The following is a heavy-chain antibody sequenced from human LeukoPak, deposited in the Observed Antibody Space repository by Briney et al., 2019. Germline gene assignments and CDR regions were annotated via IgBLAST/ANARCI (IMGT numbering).Heavy chain of an antibody. Sequence: VGSLRLSCEASGFTFSNNYMTWVRQAPGKGLEWVSLIYSSGSTYYADSVKGRFTIPRDNSKTTLYLQVNSLRAEDTAVDYCAREGYSYGYYFDYWGQGTLVTVSS. J-gene: IGHJ4*02. D-gene: IGHD5-18*01. CDR1: GFTFSNNY. CDR2: IYSSGST. V-gene: IGHV3-53*01. CDR3: AREGYSYGYYFDY.